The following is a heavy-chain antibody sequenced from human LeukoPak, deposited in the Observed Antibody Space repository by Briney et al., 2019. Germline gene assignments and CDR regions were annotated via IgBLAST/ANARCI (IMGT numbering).Heavy chain of an antibody. CDR3: ARVSSSDFWSGYRDY. V-gene: IGHV3-7*03. J-gene: IGHJ4*02. Sequence: GGSLRLSCAASGFTFSRYWMTWVRQAPGKGLEWVANIKEDGSKKNYVDSVKGRFTISRDNAKNSLYLQMNSLRAEDTAVYYCARVSSSDFWSGYRDYWGQGTLVTVSS. D-gene: IGHD3-3*01. CDR1: GFTFSRYW. CDR2: IKEDGSKK.